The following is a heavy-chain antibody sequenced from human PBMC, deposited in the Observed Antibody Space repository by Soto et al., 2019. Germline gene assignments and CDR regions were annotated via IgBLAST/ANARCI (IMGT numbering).Heavy chain of an antibody. V-gene: IGHV3-30*18. Sequence: GGSLRLSCAASGFTFSSYGMHWVRQAPGKGLEWVAVISYDGSNTYYADSVKGRFTISRDNSENTLYLQMNSLRAEDTAVYYWAKDHTSGWYGLAYYFDYWGQGTLVTVSS. CDR2: ISYDGSNT. D-gene: IGHD6-19*01. CDR1: GFTFSSYG. CDR3: AKDHTSGWYGLAYYFDY. J-gene: IGHJ4*02.